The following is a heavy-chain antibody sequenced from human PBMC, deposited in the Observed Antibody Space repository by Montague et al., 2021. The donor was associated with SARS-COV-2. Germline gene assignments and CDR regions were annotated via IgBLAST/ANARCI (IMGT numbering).Heavy chain of an antibody. CDR1: GASISSRSYY. V-gene: IGHV4-39*01. CDR3: ATLPSSITIFGVVQGYYLDD. D-gene: IGHD3-3*01. CDR2: KYCSGST. Sequence: SETLSLTCTVSGASISSRSYYWVRLPQRPGMGLEWIGFKYCSGSTYYNLTLKSRVTIYEATSQNQFSLRLSSVTAADTAVYDCATLPSSITIFGVVQGYYLDDWGQGTLVTVSS. J-gene: IGHJ4*02.